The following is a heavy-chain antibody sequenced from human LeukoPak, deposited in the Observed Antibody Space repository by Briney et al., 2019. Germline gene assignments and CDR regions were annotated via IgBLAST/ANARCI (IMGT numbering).Heavy chain of an antibody. V-gene: IGHV4-4*07. CDR3: ARDQGDAFDI. CDR1: GGSITNYY. CDR2: IYTSGST. J-gene: IGHJ3*02. Sequence: SETLSLTCTVSGGSITNYYWNYLRQPAGKGLEWIGRIYTSGSTNYNPSLKSRVTISVDTSKNQFSLKLSSVTAADTAVYYCARDQGDAFDIWGQGTMVTVSS.